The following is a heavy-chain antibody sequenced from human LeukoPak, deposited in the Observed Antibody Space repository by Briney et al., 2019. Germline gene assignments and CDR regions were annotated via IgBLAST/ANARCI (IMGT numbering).Heavy chain of an antibody. Sequence: AGSLRLSCVVSGFTFSSYWMSWVRQTPGKGLEWVANIKQEGSASYYVHSVTGRFTISRDNAMNSLYLQMNSLRAEDTAVYYCARQTQSSGLEYWGQGTLVTVSS. D-gene: IGHD6-19*01. CDR2: IKQEGSAS. J-gene: IGHJ4*02. CDR3: ARQTQSSGLEY. CDR1: GFTFSSYW. V-gene: IGHV3-7*01.